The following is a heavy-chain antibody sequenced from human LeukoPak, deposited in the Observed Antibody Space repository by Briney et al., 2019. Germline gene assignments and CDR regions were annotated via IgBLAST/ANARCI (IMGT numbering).Heavy chain of an antibody. CDR1: GFTFSSYN. Sequence: GGSLRLSCAASGFTFSSYNMNWVRQAPEKGLEWVSYISSSGSTIYYADSVKGRFTISRDNAKNSLYLQMNSLRAEDTAVYYCARDQGSYYYYMDVWGKGTTVTVSS. CDR3: ARDQGSYYYYMDV. V-gene: IGHV3-48*01. CDR2: ISSSGSTI. J-gene: IGHJ6*03.